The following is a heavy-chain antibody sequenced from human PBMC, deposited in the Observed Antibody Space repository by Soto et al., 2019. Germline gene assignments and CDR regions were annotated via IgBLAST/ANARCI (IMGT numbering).Heavy chain of an antibody. CDR2: ISYDGSNK. J-gene: IGHJ4*02. D-gene: IGHD6-19*01. CDR3: AKGFEQWLAYFDY. V-gene: IGHV3-30*18. Sequence: QVQLVESGGGVVQPGRSLRLSCAASGFTFSSYGMYWVRQAPGKGLEWVAVISYDGSNKYYADSVKGRFTISRDNSKNTLYLQMNSLRAEDTAVYYCAKGFEQWLAYFDYWGQGTLVTVSS. CDR1: GFTFSSYG.